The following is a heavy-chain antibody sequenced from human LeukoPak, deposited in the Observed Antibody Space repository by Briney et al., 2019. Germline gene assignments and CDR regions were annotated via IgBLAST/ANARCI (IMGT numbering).Heavy chain of an antibody. CDR2: FDPEDGET. CDR3: ATDRQVSRNDYGDYLFFAASY. V-gene: IGHV1-24*01. J-gene: IGHJ4*02. Sequence: ASVKVSCKVSGYTLTELSMNWVRQAPGKGLEWMGGFDPEDGETIYAQKLQGRVTMTEDTSTDTAYMELSSLRSEDTAVYYCATDRQVSRNDYGDYLFFAASYWGQGTLVTVSS. D-gene: IGHD4-17*01. CDR1: GYTLTELS.